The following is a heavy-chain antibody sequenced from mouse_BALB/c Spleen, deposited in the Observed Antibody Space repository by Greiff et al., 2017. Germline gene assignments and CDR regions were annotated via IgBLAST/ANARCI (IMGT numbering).Heavy chain of an antibody. V-gene: IGHV1-7*01. Sequence: VQLQESGAELAKPGASVKMSCKASGYTFTSYWMHWVKQRPGQGLEWIGYINPSTGYTEYNQKFKDKATLTADKSSSTAYMQLSSLTSEDSAVYYCARPLITTVAAGAMDYWGQGTSVTVSS. D-gene: IGHD1-1*01. CDR2: INPSTGYT. CDR1: GYTFTSYW. J-gene: IGHJ4*01. CDR3: ARPLITTVAAGAMDY.